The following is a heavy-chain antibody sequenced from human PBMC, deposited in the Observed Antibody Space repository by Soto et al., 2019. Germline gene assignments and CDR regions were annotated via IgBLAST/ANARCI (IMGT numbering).Heavy chain of an antibody. CDR3: ARDPRITIFGVVIQKVWFDP. D-gene: IGHD3-3*01. V-gene: IGHV3-30-3*01. CDR1: GFTFSSYA. J-gene: IGHJ5*02. Sequence: GGSLRLSCAASGFTFSSYAMHWVRQAPGKXLEWVAVISYDGSNKYYADSVKGRFTISRDNSKNTLYLQMNSLRAEDTAVYYCARDPRITIFGVVIQKVWFDPWGQGTLVTVSS. CDR2: ISYDGSNK.